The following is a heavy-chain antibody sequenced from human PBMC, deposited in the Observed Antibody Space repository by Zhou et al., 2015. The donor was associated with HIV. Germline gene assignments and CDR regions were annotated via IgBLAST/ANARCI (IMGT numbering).Heavy chain of an antibody. CDR2: IIPIFGTA. J-gene: IGHJ3*02. Sequence: QVQLVQSGAEVKKPGSSVKVSCKASGGTFSSYAISWVRQAPGQGLEWMGGIIPIFGTANYAQKFQGRVTITADKSTSTAYMELSSLRSEDTAVYYCARDHTYYYDSSGYYYLDIWGQGTMVTVSS. CDR1: GGTFSSYA. V-gene: IGHV1-69*06. D-gene: IGHD3-22*01. CDR3: ARDHTYYYDSSGYYYLDI.